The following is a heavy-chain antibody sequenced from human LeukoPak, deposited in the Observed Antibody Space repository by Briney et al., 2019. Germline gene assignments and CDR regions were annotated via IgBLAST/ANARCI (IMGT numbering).Heavy chain of an antibody. CDR1: GFTFSSYA. CDR3: RKALSRDC. V-gene: IGHV3-23*01. J-gene: IGHJ4*02. Sequence: GGSLRLSCAASGFTFSSYAMSWVRQAPGKGLEWVSGISGSGGSTYYADSVKGRFTISRDNSKNTLYLQVNSLRVEDTAVYYCRKALSRDCWGQGTLVTVSS. CDR2: ISGSGGST.